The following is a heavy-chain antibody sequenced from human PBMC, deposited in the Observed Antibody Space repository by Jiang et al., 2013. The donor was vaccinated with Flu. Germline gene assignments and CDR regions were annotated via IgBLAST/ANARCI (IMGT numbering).Heavy chain of an antibody. CDR3: ARERSAGTPDPRY. J-gene: IGHJ4*02. Sequence: GQGLEWMGWINTNTGNPTYAQGFTGRFVFSLDTSVSTAYLQISSLKAEDTAVYYCARERSAGTPDPRYWGQGTLVTVSS. D-gene: IGHD6-13*01. CDR2: INTNTGNP. V-gene: IGHV7-4-1*02.